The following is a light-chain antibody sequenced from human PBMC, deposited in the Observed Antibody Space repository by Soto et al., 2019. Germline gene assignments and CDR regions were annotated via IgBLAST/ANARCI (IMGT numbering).Light chain of an antibody. J-gene: IGLJ1*01. V-gene: IGLV2-14*01. Sequence: QSVLTQPASVSGSPGQSITISCTGTNSDIGFYNYVSWYQQHPGEAPKLIIYEVAKRPSGVSSRFSGSKSGNTASLTISGLQAEDEADYHRSSYTSSSPLYVFGTGTKLTVL. CDR2: EVA. CDR1: NSDIGFYNY. CDR3: SSYTSSSPLYV.